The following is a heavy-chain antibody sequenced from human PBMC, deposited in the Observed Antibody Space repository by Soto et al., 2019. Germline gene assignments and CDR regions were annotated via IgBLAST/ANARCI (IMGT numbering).Heavy chain of an antibody. CDR2: INPNGGGT. CDR3: ARIPGIAVSGTS. Sequence: QEQLVQSGPEVKKPGASVKVSCTASGYTFTSYYIHWVRQAPGQGLEWVGIINPNGGGTSYAQKFQDRFTVTSDTSTSTVYMELSSLGSEDTAVYYCARIPGIAVSGTSCGQGTLVTVSS. J-gene: IGHJ5*02. CDR1: GYTFTSYY. V-gene: IGHV1-46*01. D-gene: IGHD6-19*01.